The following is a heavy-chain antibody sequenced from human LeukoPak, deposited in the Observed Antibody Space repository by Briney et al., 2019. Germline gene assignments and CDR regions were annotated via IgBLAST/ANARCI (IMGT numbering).Heavy chain of an antibody. D-gene: IGHD3-16*01. Sequence: GGSLRLSCVTSGFTVTSNYMSRVRQAPGKGLEWVSTIYSGGTTYYADSVEGRFTISRDNSKNTLSLQMNSLRPEDTAVYYCAIPHYDDAFDIWGQGTMVTVSS. CDR2: IYSGGTT. CDR3: AIPHYDDAFDI. V-gene: IGHV3-66*02. CDR1: GFTVTSNY. J-gene: IGHJ3*02.